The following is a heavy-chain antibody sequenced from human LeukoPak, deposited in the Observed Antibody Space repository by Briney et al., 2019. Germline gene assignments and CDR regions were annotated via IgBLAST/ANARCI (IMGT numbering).Heavy chain of an antibody. Sequence: GGSLRLSCAASGFTFSDYYMSWIRQAPGKGLEWVSYISSSGSTIYYADSVKGRFIISRDNAKNSLYLQMNSLRAEDTAVYYCARDLLQYPTTDYWGQGTLVTVSS. D-gene: IGHD4-4*01. CDR1: GFTFSDYY. V-gene: IGHV3-11*01. CDR3: ARDLLQYPTTDY. J-gene: IGHJ4*02. CDR2: ISSSGSTI.